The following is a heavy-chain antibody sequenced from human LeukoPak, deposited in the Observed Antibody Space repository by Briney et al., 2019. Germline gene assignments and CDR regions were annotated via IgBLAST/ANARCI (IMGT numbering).Heavy chain of an antibody. CDR3: ARGQGTVTTH. J-gene: IGHJ4*02. V-gene: IGHV4-34*01. D-gene: IGHD4-17*01. CDR1: GGSFRGYY. CDR2: INHSGNA. Sequence: ASETLSLTCAVYGGSFRGYYCSWIRQPPGKGLEWIGEINHSGNANYNPSLKSRVTISLDMSENHFSLKLTSVTAADTAVYYCARGQGTVTTHWGQGTLVTVSS.